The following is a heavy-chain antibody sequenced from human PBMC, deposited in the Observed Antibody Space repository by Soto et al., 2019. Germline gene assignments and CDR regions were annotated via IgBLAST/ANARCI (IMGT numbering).Heavy chain of an antibody. V-gene: IGHV3-23*01. CDR2: ISGSGGST. Sequence: GSLRLSCAASGFTFSSYAMSWVRQAPGKGLEWVSAISGSGGSTYYADSVKGRFTISRDNSKNTLYLQMNSLRAEDTAVYYCAKDTYSGYDWVPYYFDYWGQGTLVTVSS. D-gene: IGHD5-12*01. J-gene: IGHJ4*02. CDR3: AKDTYSGYDWVPYYFDY. CDR1: GFTFSSYA.